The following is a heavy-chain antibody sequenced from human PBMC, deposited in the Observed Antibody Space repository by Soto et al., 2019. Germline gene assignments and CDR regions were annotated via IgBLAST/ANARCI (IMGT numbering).Heavy chain of an antibody. J-gene: IGHJ4*02. CDR1: GYTFTSYG. Sequence: GASVKVSCKASGYTFTSYGISWVRQAPGQGLEWMGWISAYNGNTNYAQKLQGRVTMTTDTSTSTAYMELRSLRSDDTAVYYCARGSRGYPTHRYFDYWGQGTLVTVSS. CDR2: ISAYNGNT. D-gene: IGHD3-22*01. CDR3: ARGSRGYPTHRYFDY. V-gene: IGHV1-18*01.